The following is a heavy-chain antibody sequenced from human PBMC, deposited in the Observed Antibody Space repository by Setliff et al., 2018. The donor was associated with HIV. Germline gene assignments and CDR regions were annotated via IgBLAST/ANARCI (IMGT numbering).Heavy chain of an antibody. CDR1: GFSLSTSGVG. J-gene: IGHJ3*02. D-gene: IGHD5-12*01. CDR3: AHRLATMIEGDAFDI. V-gene: IGHV2-5*02. CDR2: IYWDDDK. Sequence: SGPTLVNPTQTLTLTCTFSGFSLSTSGVGVGWIRQPPGKALEWLALIYWDDDKRYNPSLKSRLTITKDTSKNQVIPTMTNMDPLEAGTYYCAHRLATMIEGDAFDIWGQGTMVTVSS.